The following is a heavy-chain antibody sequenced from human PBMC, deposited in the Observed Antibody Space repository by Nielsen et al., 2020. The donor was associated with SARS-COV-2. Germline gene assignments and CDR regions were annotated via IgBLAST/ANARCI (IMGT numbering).Heavy chain of an antibody. Sequence: ASVKSCKASGYTFSHYVINWVRQAPGQGLEWMGWMNTNTGDPMYAQDFTGRFVFSLDSSVSTAYLHISGLKPEDTAVYYCARGGIALVRGTPERFDPWGQGTLVTVSS. D-gene: IGHD3-10*01. J-gene: IGHJ5*02. CDR2: MNTNTGDP. CDR1: GYTFSHYV. V-gene: IGHV7-4-1*02. CDR3: ARGGIALVRGTPERFDP.